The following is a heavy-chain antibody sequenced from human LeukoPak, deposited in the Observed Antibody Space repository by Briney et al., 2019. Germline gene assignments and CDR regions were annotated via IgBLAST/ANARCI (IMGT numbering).Heavy chain of an antibody. Sequence: SVTVSCKASGGTFSSYAISWVRQAPGQGLEWMGRIIPILGIANYAQKFQGRVTITADKSTSTAYMELSSLRSEDTAVYYCARDSEITMVRGVTNNADYWGQGTLVTVSS. CDR2: IIPILGIA. D-gene: IGHD3-10*01. V-gene: IGHV1-69*04. CDR3: ARDSEITMVRGVTNNADY. CDR1: GGTFSSYA. J-gene: IGHJ4*02.